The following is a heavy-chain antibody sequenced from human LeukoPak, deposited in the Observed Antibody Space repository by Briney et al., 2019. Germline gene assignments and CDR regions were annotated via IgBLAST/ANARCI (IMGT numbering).Heavy chain of an antibody. CDR2: ISSSSSYI. V-gene: IGHV3-11*06. Sequence: GGSLRLSCAASGFTFSDYYMSWIRQAPGKGLEWVSYISSSSSYIYYADSVKGRFTISRDNAKNSLYLQMNSLRAEDTAVYYCASDYCSSTSCYTGNWFDPWGQGTLVTVSS. CDR1: GFTFSDYY. CDR3: ASDYCSSTSCYTGNWFDP. D-gene: IGHD2-2*02. J-gene: IGHJ5*02.